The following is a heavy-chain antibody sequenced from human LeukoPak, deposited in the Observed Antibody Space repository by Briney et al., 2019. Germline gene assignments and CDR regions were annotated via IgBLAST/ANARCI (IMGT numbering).Heavy chain of an antibody. CDR1: GYTSTGYY. V-gene: IGHV1-2*02. J-gene: IGHJ5*02. CDR3: ARDHRGGLNWFDP. CDR2: INPNSGGT. Sequence: ASVKVSCKAFGYTSTGYYMHWVRQAPGQGVEGMGWINPNSGGTNYAQKFQGRVTMTRDTSISTAYMELSRLRSDDTAVYYCARDHRGGLNWFDPWGQGTLVTVSS. D-gene: IGHD3-10*01.